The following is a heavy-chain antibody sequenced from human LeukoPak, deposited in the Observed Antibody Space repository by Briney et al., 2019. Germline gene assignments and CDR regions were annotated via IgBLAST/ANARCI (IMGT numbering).Heavy chain of an antibody. Sequence: GGSLRLSCAASGFTFDDYAMHWVRQAPGKGLEWVSGISWNSGSKGYADSVKGRFTISRDNAKNSLYLRMNSLRAEDTALYYCARASSGYPSAANNWFDPWGQGTLVTVSS. D-gene: IGHD3-3*01. V-gene: IGHV3-9*01. J-gene: IGHJ5*02. CDR1: GFTFDDYA. CDR3: ARASSGYPSAANNWFDP. CDR2: ISWNSGSK.